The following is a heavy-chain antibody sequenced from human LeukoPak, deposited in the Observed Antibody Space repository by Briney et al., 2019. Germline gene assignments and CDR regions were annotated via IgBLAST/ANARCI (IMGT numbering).Heavy chain of an antibody. D-gene: IGHD4-17*01. V-gene: IGHV3-15*01. J-gene: IGHJ4*02. CDR1: GFTFSNAW. CDR3: TTDGGSPYGDNFDY. CDR2: IKSKTDGRTT. Sequence: GGALRLSCAASGFTFSNAWMSWVRQAPGKGLEWVGRIKSKTDGRTTDYAAPVKGRFTISRDDSKNTLYLQMNSLKTEDTAVYYCTTDGGSPYGDNFDYWGQGTLVTVSS.